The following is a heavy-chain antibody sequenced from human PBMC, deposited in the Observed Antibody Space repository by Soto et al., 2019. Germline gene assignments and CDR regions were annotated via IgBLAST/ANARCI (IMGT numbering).Heavy chain of an antibody. CDR2: ISYDGSNK. V-gene: IGHV3-30*18. J-gene: IGHJ5*02. CDR1: GFTFSSYG. Sequence: QVQLVESGGGVVQPGRSLRLSCAASGFTFSSYGMHWVRQAPGKGLEWVAVISYDGSNKYYADSVKGRFTISRDNSKNTLYLQMNSLGAEDTAVYYCAKDVAAVPAGWFDLWGQGTLVTVSS. D-gene: IGHD6-13*01. CDR3: AKDVAAVPAGWFDL.